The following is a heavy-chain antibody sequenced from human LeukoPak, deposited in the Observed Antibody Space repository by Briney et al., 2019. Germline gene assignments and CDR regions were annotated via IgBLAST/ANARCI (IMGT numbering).Heavy chain of an antibody. CDR1: GGSVSSGSYY. Sequence: SETLSLTCTVSGGSVSSGSYYWSWLRQPPGKGLEWIGYISYTGSTNFNPSLKSRVTISIDTSKSQFSLNLISVTAADTAVYYCARDKAWGSHWFDPWGQGTLVTVSS. D-gene: IGHD3-16*01. J-gene: IGHJ5*02. CDR3: ARDKAWGSHWFDP. CDR2: ISYTGST. V-gene: IGHV4-61*01.